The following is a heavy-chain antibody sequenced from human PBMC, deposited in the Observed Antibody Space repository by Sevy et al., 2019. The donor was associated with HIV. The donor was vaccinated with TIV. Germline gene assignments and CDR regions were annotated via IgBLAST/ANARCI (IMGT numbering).Heavy chain of an antibody. CDR2: ISGSGGST. Sequence: GGSLRLSCAASGFTFSNYDMSWVRQAPGKGLEWVSTISGSGGSTYYADSVKGRFTISIDNSKNMLYLQMNSLRVEDTAVYYCAKDVGSGYYAFDYWGQGTLVTVSS. D-gene: IGHD3-3*01. J-gene: IGHJ4*02. CDR3: AKDVGSGYYAFDY. CDR1: GFTFSNYD. V-gene: IGHV3-23*01.